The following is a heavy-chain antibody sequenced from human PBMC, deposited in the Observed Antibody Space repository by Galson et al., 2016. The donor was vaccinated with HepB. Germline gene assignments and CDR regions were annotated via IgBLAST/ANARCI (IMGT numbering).Heavy chain of an antibody. CDR3: AKGGGANSRVGQLES. J-gene: IGHJ4*02. V-gene: IGHV3-23*01. CDR1: GFIFSDYA. D-gene: IGHD1/OR15-1a*01. CDR2: ISGSDSST. Sequence: SLRLSCAASGFIFSDYAMNWVRQAPGKGLEWVSSISGSDSSTYYADPVKGRFTISRDNSKNMLYLQMSSLRDDDTAVYYCAKGGGANSRVGQLESWGQGTLVTVSS.